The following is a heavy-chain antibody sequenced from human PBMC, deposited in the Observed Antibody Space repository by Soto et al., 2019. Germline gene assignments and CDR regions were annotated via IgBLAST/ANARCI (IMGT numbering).Heavy chain of an antibody. J-gene: IGHJ5*02. CDR3: ARGVVVVPAALGSGNWFDP. Sequence: SETLSLTCTVSGGSISSGGYYWSCMRQHPGKGLEWIGYIYYSGTTYYNPSLKSRVTISVDTSKNQFSLKLSSVTAADTAVYYCARGVVVVPAALGSGNWFDPWGQGTLVTVSS. D-gene: IGHD2-2*01. V-gene: IGHV4-31*03. CDR1: GGSISSGGYY. CDR2: IYYSGTT.